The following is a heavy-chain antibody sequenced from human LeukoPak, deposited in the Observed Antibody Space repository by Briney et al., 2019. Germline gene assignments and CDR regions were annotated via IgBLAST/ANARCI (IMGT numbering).Heavy chain of an antibody. CDR2: ISGSTSTI. CDR3: AKDGGRYRFDF. CDR1: GFTFSVYG. D-gene: IGHD3-16*02. Sequence: GGSLRLSCAASGFTFSVYGMNWVRQAPGKGLEWISYISGSTSTINYADSVKGRFTISRDRSKNSVYLQMNSLRPDDTALYYCAKDGGRYRFDFWGQGTMVTVSS. J-gene: IGHJ4*02. V-gene: IGHV3-48*01.